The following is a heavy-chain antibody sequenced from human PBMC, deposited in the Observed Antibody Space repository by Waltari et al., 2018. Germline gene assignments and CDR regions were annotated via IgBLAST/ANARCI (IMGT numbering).Heavy chain of an antibody. Sequence: QVQLVQSGAEVKKPGASVKVSCKASGYTFTGYYMHWVRQAPGQGLEGLGWINPNSGGTNYAQKFQGRVTMTRDTSISTAYMELSRLRSDDTAVYYCASLSPSYQTIRSGMDVWGQGTTVTVSS. CDR2: INPNSGGT. J-gene: IGHJ6*02. D-gene: IGHD2-2*02. CDR1: GYTFTGYY. V-gene: IGHV1-2*02. CDR3: ASLSPSYQTIRSGMDV.